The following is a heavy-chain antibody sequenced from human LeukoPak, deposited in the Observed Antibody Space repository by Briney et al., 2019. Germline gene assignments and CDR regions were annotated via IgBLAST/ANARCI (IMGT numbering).Heavy chain of an antibody. J-gene: IGHJ5*02. CDR3: ARDRGVRVVVAATLKRIGFDP. V-gene: IGHV4-39*02. CDR2: IYYSGST. Sequence: SETLSLTCTVSGGSISSSSYYWGWIRQPPGKGLEWIGSIYYSGSTYYNPSLKSRVTISVDTSKNQFSLKLSSVTAADTAVYYCARDRGVRVVVAATLKRIGFDPWGQGTLVTVSS. CDR1: GGSISSSSYY. D-gene: IGHD2-15*01.